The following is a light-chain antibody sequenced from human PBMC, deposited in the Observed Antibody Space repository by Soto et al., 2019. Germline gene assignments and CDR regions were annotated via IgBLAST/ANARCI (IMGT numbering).Light chain of an antibody. CDR1: QSVSSSY. CDR2: GAS. J-gene: IGKJ1*01. V-gene: IGKV3-20*01. CDR3: QQYGSSPTT. Sequence: EIVLTQSPGTLSLSPGERATLSCRASQSVSSSYLAWYQQKPGQAPRLLIYGASSRATGIPDRFSGSGSGTDFTVTISGLEPEDFAVYYCQQYGSSPTTFGQGTKVEIK.